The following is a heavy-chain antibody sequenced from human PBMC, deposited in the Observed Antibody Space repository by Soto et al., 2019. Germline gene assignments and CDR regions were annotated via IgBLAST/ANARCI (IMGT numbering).Heavy chain of an antibody. CDR1: GYTFTSYA. CDR2: INAGNGNT. D-gene: IGHD5-12*01. V-gene: IGHV1-3*01. Sequence: ASVKVSCKASGYTFTSYAMHWVRQAPGQRLEWMGWINAGNGNTKYSQKFQGRVTITRDTSASTAYMELSSLRSEDTAIYYCARHPYSRGYAGYEMGAFDYWGQGIRVTVSS. J-gene: IGHJ4*02. CDR3: ARHPYSRGYAGYEMGAFDY.